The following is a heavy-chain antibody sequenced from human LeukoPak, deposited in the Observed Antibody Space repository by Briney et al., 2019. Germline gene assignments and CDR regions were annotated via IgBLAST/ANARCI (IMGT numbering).Heavy chain of an antibody. V-gene: IGHV4-38-2*02. J-gene: IGHJ3*01. D-gene: IGHD3-10*01. CDR3: ARGHGSGTFSYAFEF. CDR1: GYTISSGYY. Sequence: PSETLSLTCSVSGYTISSGYYWVWIRQPPGKGLEWIGSIQHSGSTYQNPSLKSRLTISVDTSKNQFSLKLSSVTAADTAFYYCARGHGSGTFSYAFEFWGQGTMVTVSS. CDR2: IQHSGST.